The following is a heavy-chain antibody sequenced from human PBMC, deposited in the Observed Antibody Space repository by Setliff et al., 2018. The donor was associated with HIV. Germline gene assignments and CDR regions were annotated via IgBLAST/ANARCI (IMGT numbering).Heavy chain of an antibody. V-gene: IGHV4-31*01. D-gene: IGHD4-4*01. CDR2: VYYTGES. Sequence: PSETLSLTCSVYGGSISRGGRYWGWIRQHPGRGLEWLGYVYYTGESFYKPSLGGHVTILQDKSKNQFSLELRSVTAADTAVYYCASATVGGASPFDSWGPGTLVTVSS. CDR1: GGSISRGGRY. CDR3: ASATVGGASPFDS. J-gene: IGHJ4*02.